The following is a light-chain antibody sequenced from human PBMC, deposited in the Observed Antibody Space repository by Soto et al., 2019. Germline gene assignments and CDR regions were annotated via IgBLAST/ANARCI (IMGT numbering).Light chain of an antibody. CDR1: QTVSSS. V-gene: IGKV3-15*01. CDR2: DTS. Sequence: EIVLTQSPATLSLSPGERATLYCRASQTVSSSLAWYQQRPGQAPRLLIYDTSTRATGVPTRFSGSGSGTEFTLTISSLQSEDFAVYYCQQYNNRWTFGQGTKVDIK. CDR3: QQYNNRWT. J-gene: IGKJ1*01.